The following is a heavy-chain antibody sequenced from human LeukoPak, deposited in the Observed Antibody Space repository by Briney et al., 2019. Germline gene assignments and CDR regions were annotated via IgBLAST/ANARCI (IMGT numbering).Heavy chain of an antibody. CDR3: ARDRHGSGSYYNANYYGMDV. CDR1: GGSISSYY. D-gene: IGHD3-10*01. CDR2: IYYSGGT. Sequence: PSETLSLTCIVSGGSISSYYWSWIRQPPGKGLECIGYIYYSGGTNYNPSLMSRVTISSETSSNKLFQQLRSVTAADTAVYYCARDRHGSGSYYNANYYGMDVWGQGTTVTVSS. V-gene: IGHV4-59*01. J-gene: IGHJ6*02.